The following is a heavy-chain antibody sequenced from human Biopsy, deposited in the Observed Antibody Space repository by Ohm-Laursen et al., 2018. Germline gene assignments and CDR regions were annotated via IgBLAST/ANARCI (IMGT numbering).Heavy chain of an antibody. J-gene: IGHJ4*02. Sequence: SLRLSCAASGFSFSSYWMHWVRQGPGKGLVWVSRINIDGSTTRYADSVKGRFTISRDNAKNTLYLQMNSLGVEDSAVYYCARAPFGSGSYSEFDYWGQGSLVTVSS. V-gene: IGHV3-74*01. CDR3: ARAPFGSGSYSEFDY. D-gene: IGHD3-22*01. CDR2: INIDGSTT. CDR1: GFSFSSYW.